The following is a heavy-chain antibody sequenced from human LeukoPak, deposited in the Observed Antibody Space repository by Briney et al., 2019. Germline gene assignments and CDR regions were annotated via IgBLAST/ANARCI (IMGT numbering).Heavy chain of an antibody. J-gene: IGHJ6*02. CDR1: GFTFTTYW. CDR2: INSDGSIT. D-gene: IGHD5-18*01. Sequence: GGSLRLSCAASGFTFTTYWMHWVRQALGKGLVWVSHINSDGSITSYADSVKGRFTISRDNAKNTLYLQMNSLRAEDTAVYYCARDAVDTANAVWGQGTTVTVSS. V-gene: IGHV3-74*01. CDR3: ARDAVDTANAV.